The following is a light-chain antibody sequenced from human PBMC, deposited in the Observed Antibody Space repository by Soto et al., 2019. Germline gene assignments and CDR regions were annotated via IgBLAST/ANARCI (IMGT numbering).Light chain of an antibody. Sequence: QAVVTQPPSASGTPGQRVTISCSGSSSNIGSNYEYWYQQLPGTAPKLLIYRNNQRPSGVPDRFSGSKSATSASLPISGLRSEDEADYYCAAWDDSLSVVVFGGGTKVTVL. CDR3: AAWDDSLSVVV. CDR2: RNN. CDR1: SSNIGSNY. J-gene: IGLJ2*01. V-gene: IGLV1-47*01.